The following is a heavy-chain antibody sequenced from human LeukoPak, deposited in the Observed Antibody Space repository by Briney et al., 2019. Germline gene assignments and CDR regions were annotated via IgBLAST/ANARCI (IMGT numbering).Heavy chain of an antibody. V-gene: IGHV4-30-4*01. CDR1: GGSISSGDYY. CDR2: IYYSGST. Sequence: PSETLSLTCTVSGGSISSGDYYWSWTRQPPGKGLEWIGYIYYSGSTYYNPSLKSRVTISVDTSKNQFSLKLSSVTAADTAVYYCAREPFKYGSGSYRAFDIWGQGTMVTVSS. D-gene: IGHD3-10*01. CDR3: AREPFKYGSGSYRAFDI. J-gene: IGHJ3*02.